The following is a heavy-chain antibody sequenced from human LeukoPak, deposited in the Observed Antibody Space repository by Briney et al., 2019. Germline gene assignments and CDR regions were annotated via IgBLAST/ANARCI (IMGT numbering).Heavy chain of an antibody. CDR3: ARVGDGSGSTGFDY. J-gene: IGHJ4*02. CDR2: IIPVFGTA. CDR1: GGTFSSYG. Sequence: GASVKVSYKVSGGTFSSYGISWVRQAPGQGLEWMGEIIPVFGTANYAQKFQGRVTITADDSTRTAYMELSNLRSEDTALFFCARVGDGSGSTGFDYWGQGTLVTVSS. V-gene: IGHV1-69*13. D-gene: IGHD3-10*01.